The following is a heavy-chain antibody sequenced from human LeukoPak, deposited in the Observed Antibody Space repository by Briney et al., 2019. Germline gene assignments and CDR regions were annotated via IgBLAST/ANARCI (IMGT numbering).Heavy chain of an antibody. D-gene: IGHD3-16*02. V-gene: IGHV3-23*01. CDR2: ISSSGDVT. Sequence: GGSLRLSCAGSGFTFSTYGMTWVRQAPGKGLEWVSEISSSGDVTKYADSVQGRFTISRDNSKNMLYLHMNSLRAEDTALYYCAKEAAWANYRCYFDSWGQGTLVTVSS. CDR1: GFTFSTYG. CDR3: AKEAAWANYRCYFDS. J-gene: IGHJ4*02.